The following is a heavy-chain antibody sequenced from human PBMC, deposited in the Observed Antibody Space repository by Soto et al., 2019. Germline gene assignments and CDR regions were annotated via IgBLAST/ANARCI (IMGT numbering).Heavy chain of an antibody. V-gene: IGHV3-23*01. CDR2: ISGSGGST. CDR1: GFTFSSYA. D-gene: IGHD6-19*01. J-gene: IGHJ4*02. Sequence: EVQLLESGGGLVQPGGSLRLSCAASGFTFSSYAMSWVRQAPGKGLEWVSAISGSGGSTYYADSVKGRFTISRDNSKSTLYLQMNSLRAEDTAVYYGAKYGSGWYYPFDYWGQGTLVTVSS. CDR3: AKYGSGWYYPFDY.